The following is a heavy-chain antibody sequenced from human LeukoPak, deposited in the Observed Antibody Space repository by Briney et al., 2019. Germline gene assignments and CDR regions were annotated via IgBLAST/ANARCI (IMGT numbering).Heavy chain of an antibody. Sequence: PETLSLTCTVSGGSISSYYWSWIRQPPGKGLEWIGYIYYSGSTNYNPSLKSRVTMSVDTSKNQFSLKLSSVTAADTAVYYCARVSVAGTYDYWGQGTLVTVSS. V-gene: IGHV4-59*12. CDR3: ARVSVAGTYDY. J-gene: IGHJ4*02. CDR1: GGSISSYY. CDR2: IYYSGST. D-gene: IGHD6-19*01.